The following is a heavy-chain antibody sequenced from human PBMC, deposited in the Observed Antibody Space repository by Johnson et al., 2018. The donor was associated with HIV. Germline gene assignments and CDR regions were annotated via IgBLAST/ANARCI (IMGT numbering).Heavy chain of an antibody. Sequence: QVQLVESGGGVVQPGRSLRLSCAASGFTFSSYAMHWVRQAPGKGLEWVAVISYDGSNKYYADSVKGRFTISRDNSKNTLYVQLNSLRAEDTAVYCAKDSYSDSQFLDAFDIWGQGTVVTVSS. CDR3: AKDSYSDSQFLDAFDI. J-gene: IGHJ3*02. CDR2: ISYDGSNK. V-gene: IGHV3-30-3*01. D-gene: IGHD1-26*01. CDR1: GFTFSSYA.